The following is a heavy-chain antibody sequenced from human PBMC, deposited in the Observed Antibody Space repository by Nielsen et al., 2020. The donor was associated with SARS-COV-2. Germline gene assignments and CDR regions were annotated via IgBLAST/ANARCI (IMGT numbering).Heavy chain of an antibody. D-gene: IGHD3-10*01. CDR2: IKNDGSDE. Sequence: GESLKISCVASGFTFSTYYMHWVRQAPGRGLEWVAFIKNDGSDELYGDSVEGRFTISRDNGKNSLYLQMNSLRVEDTAVYYCTGEGTLSNWFDPWGQGTLVTVSS. CDR1: GFTFSTYY. V-gene: IGHV3-33*01. CDR3: TGEGTLSNWFDP. J-gene: IGHJ5*02.